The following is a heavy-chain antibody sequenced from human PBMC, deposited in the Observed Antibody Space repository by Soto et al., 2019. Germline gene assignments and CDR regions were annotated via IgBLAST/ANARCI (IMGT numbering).Heavy chain of an antibody. J-gene: IGHJ4*02. Sequence: PGESLKISCKGSGYSFTSYWIDWVRQMPGKGLEWMGRIDPSDFFTNYSPSFQGHVTMSVDKSISTAYLQWSSLKASDTAMYYCAIWASSWSQYWGQGTLVTVSS. D-gene: IGHD6-13*01. CDR1: GYSFTSYW. CDR2: IDPSDFFT. CDR3: AIWASSWSQY. V-gene: IGHV5-10-1*01.